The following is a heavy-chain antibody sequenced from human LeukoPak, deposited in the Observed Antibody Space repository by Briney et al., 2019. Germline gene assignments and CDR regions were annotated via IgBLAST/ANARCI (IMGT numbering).Heavy chain of an antibody. CDR2: ISGSGGST. V-gene: IGHV3-23*01. J-gene: IGHJ6*04. Sequence: GGSLRLSCAASGFTFSSYSMNWVRQAPGKGLEGVSAISGSGGSTYYADSVKGRFTISRDNSKNTLYLQMNSLRAEDTAVYYCAKDELGYCTNGVCWGDVWGKGTTVTVSS. CDR1: GFTFSSYS. CDR3: AKDELGYCTNGVCWGDV. D-gene: IGHD2-8*01.